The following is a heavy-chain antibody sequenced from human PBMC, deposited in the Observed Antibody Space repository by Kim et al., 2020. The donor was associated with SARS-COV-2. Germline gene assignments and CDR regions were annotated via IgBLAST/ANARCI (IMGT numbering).Heavy chain of an antibody. D-gene: IGHD6-19*01. V-gene: IGHV4-39*01. CDR1: GGSISSSSYY. J-gene: IGHJ4*02. Sequence: SETLSLTCTVSGGSISSSSYYWGWIRQPPGKGLEWIGSIYYSGNTYYNPSLKSRVTISVDTSKKQFSLKLSSGTAADTAVYCFARHTYSSGWYLDYWCQGTLVAVSS. CDR2: IYYSGNT. CDR3: ARHTYSSGWYLDY.